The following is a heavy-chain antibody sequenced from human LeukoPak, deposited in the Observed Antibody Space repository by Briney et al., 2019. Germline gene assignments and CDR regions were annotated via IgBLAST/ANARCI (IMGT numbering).Heavy chain of an antibody. D-gene: IGHD6-6*01. Sequence: ASVKVSCKASGYTFTGYYMHWVRQAPGQGLEWMGWINPNSGGTNYAQKLQGRVTMTTDTSTSTAYMELRSLRSDDTAVYYCARGSSSSTYNWFDPWGQGTLVTVSS. J-gene: IGHJ5*02. CDR1: GYTFTGYY. V-gene: IGHV1-2*02. CDR3: ARGSSSSTYNWFDP. CDR2: INPNSGGT.